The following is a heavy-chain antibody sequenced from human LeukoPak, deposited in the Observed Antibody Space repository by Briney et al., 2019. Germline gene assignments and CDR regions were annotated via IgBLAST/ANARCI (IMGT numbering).Heavy chain of an antibody. Sequence: TSETLSLTCTVSGGSIGSYYWSWIRQPPGKGLEWIAYTGYSVSTSCNPSFKSRVTMSIDTSKNQLSLKLNSVTAADTAVYYCARHGGSWTFDYWGQGTLVTVSS. CDR1: GGSIGSYY. CDR3: ARHGGSWTFDY. CDR2: TGYSVST. V-gene: IGHV4-59*08. J-gene: IGHJ4*02. D-gene: IGHD6-13*01.